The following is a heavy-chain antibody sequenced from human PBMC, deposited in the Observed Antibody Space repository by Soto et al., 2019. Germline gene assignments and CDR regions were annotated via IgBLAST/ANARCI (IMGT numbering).Heavy chain of an antibody. CDR3: ARQSNHYYYGMEV. V-gene: IGHV5-51*01. CDR2: IYPGDSDT. Sequence: VESLKISCKGSGYSFTSYWIGWVRQMPGKGLEWMGIIYPGDSDTRYSPSFQGQVTISADKSISTAYLQWSSLKASDTAMYYCARQSNHYYYGMEVWGQGTPVIVS. J-gene: IGHJ6*02. CDR1: GYSFTSYW. D-gene: IGHD4-4*01.